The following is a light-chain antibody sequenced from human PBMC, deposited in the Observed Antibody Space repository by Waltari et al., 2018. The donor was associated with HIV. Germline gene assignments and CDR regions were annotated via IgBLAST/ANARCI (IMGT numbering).Light chain of an antibody. CDR1: QSVTSSY. CDR2: EAS. Sequence: EIVLTQSPATLSLSPGERATLSCGASQSVTSSYVAWYQQKPGLAPRLLIYEASRRATCIPDRFSGSGSGTDFTLTISRLEPEDFAVYYCQQYGSSLHSFGQVTKLEIK. V-gene: IGKV3D-20*01. J-gene: IGKJ2*03. CDR3: QQYGSSLHS.